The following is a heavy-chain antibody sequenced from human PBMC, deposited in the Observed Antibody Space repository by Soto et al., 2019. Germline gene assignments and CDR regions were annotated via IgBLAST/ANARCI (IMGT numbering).Heavy chain of an antibody. CDR2: IIPILGIA. V-gene: IGHV1-69*02. J-gene: IGHJ6*02. CDR3: ASGYNWNHTPQHGIDV. D-gene: IGHD1-1*01. CDR1: GGTFSSYT. Sequence: QVQLVQSGAEVKKPGSSVKVSCKASGGTFSSYTISWVRQAPGQGLEWMGRIIPILGIANYAQKFQGRVTITADKSTSTAYMELSSLRSEDTAVYYCASGYNWNHTPQHGIDVWGQGTTVTVSS.